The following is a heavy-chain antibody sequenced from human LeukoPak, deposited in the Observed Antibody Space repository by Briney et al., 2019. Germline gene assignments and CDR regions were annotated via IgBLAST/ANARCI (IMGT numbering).Heavy chain of an antibody. Sequence: SETLSLTCTVSVGFIRSYYWSWIRQPPGKGLEWIGYIHYSGGANYNPSLKSRVTISVDTSKNQFSPKLTSVTAADTALYYCAIHALSCRGGSCYPNWFDPWGQGTLVTVSS. CDR2: IHYSGGA. D-gene: IGHD2-15*01. CDR3: AIHALSCRGGSCYPNWFDP. J-gene: IGHJ5*02. V-gene: IGHV4-59*08. CDR1: VGFIRSYY.